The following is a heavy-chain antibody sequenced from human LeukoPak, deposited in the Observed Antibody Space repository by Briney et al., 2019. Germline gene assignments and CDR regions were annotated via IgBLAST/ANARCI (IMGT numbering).Heavy chain of an antibody. J-gene: IGHJ4*02. Sequence: GGSLRLSCAASGFTFSSYAMSWVRQAPGKGLEWVSAISGSGGSTYYADSVKGRFTISRDNSKNTLYLQMNSLRAEDTAVYYCAKDGRGGSSSWYPGFYFDYWGQGTLVTVSS. V-gene: IGHV3-23*01. CDR3: AKDGRGGSSSWYPGFYFDY. CDR2: ISGSGGST. D-gene: IGHD6-13*01. CDR1: GFTFSSYA.